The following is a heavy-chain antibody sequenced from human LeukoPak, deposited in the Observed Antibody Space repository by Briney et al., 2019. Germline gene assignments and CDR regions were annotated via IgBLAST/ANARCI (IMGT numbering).Heavy chain of an antibody. CDR2: ITSNSGGT. J-gene: IGHJ4*02. Sequence: ASVKVSCKASGYTFTSYGISWVRQAPGQGLECRVCITSNSGGTNHAKKCQGRVTMTRHTSISTAYMELSRLRSDDTAVYYCARDRPLDADDYYGFYYFDYWGQGTLVTVSS. D-gene: IGHD3-10*01. CDR1: GYTFTSYG. V-gene: IGHV1-2*02. CDR3: ARDRPLDADDYYGFYYFDY.